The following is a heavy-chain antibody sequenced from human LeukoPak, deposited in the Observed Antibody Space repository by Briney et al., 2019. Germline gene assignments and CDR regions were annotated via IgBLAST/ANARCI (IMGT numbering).Heavy chain of an antibody. CDR1: DGSISSYY. Sequence: PSETLSLTCTVSDGSISSYYWSWIRQPPGKGLEWIGYIYYSGSTNYNPSLKSRVTISVDTSKNQFSLKLSSVTAADTAVYYCARAYSSGYHFDYWGQGTLVTVSS. J-gene: IGHJ4*02. CDR2: IYYSGST. CDR3: ARAYSSGYHFDY. D-gene: IGHD3-22*01. V-gene: IGHV4-59*01.